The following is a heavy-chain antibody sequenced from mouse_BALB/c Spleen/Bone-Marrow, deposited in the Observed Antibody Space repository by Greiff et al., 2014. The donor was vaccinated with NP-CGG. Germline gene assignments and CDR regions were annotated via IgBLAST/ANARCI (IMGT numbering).Heavy chain of an antibody. D-gene: IGHD4-1*01. J-gene: IGHJ3*01. CDR2: INPSSGYT. CDR1: GYTFTSYT. Sequence: QVQLKDSAAELARPGASVKMSRKASGYTFTSYTMHWVKQRPGQGLEWIGYINPSSGYTEYNQKFKDKTTLTADKSSSTAYMQLSSLTSEDSAVYYCAYWDLAYWGQGTLVTVSA. V-gene: IGHV1-4*02. CDR3: AYWDLAY.